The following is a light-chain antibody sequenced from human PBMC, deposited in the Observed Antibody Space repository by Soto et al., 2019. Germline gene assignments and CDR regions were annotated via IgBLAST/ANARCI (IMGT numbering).Light chain of an antibody. V-gene: IGLV2-14*01. J-gene: IGLJ3*02. CDR3: SSYTSDSTLV. CDR1: STDVGGYNY. CDR2: EVS. Sequence: QSALTQPASVSGSPGQSIAISCTGTSTDVGGYNYVSWYQHHPGKAPKLMIYEVSNRPSGVSNRFSGAKSGNTASLTISGLQAEDDADYYCSSYTSDSTLVFGGGTKVTVL.